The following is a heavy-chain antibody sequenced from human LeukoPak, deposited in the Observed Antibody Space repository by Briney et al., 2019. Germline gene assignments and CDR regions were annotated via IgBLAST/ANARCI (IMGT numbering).Heavy chain of an antibody. Sequence: SETLSLTCAVYGGSFSGYYWSWIRQPPGKGLEWIGEINHSGSTNYNPSLKSRVTISVDTSKNQFSLKLSSVTAADTAVYYCARRGYYDFWSGYYEKHYYFDYWGQGTLVTVSS. CDR3: ARRGYYDFWSGYYEKHYYFDY. V-gene: IGHV4-34*01. CDR2: INHSGST. CDR1: GGSFSGYY. J-gene: IGHJ4*02. D-gene: IGHD3-3*01.